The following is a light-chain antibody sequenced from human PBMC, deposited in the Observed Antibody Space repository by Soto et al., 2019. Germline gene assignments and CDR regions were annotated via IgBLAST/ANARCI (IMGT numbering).Light chain of an antibody. J-gene: IGLJ1*01. V-gene: IGLV2-23*03. CDR1: SSDVGGYNL. CDR3: CSYAGYSTFV. Sequence: QSVLTQPASVSGSRGQPITVSCTGTSSDVGGYNLVSWYQQHPGKAPKVIISEGSQLPSGVSSRFSGSKSDNTAPRTISALQAEYETDYYCCSYAGYSTFVLGSGTKGTGL. CDR2: EGS.